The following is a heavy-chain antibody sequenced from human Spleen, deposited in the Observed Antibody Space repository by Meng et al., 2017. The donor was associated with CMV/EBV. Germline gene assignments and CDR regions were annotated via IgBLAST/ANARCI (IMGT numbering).Heavy chain of an antibody. Sequence: GESLKISCAASGFTFSGYEMNWVRLAPGKGLEWVGRIRSEGDGGTTNYGAAVKGRFSISRDDSKTTVYLHMNSLKTEDTAVYYCSTVGGSHYDVDYWGQGTLVTVSS. D-gene: IGHD1-26*01. CDR1: GFTFSGYE. CDR2: IRSEGDGGTT. V-gene: IGHV3-15*01. CDR3: STVGGSHYDVDY. J-gene: IGHJ4*02.